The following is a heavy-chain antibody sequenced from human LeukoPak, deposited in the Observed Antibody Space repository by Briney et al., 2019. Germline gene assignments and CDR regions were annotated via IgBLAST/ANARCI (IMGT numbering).Heavy chain of an antibody. CDR3: ASARLGYCSSTSCASFGIDP. CDR2: IIPIFGTA. CDR1: GGTFGSYA. Sequence: ASVKVSCKASGGTFGSYAISWVRQAPGQGLEWMGGIIPIFGTANYTQKFQGRVTITADESTSTAYMELSSLRSEDTAVYYCASARLGYCSSTSCASFGIDPWGQGTLVTVSS. D-gene: IGHD2-2*01. J-gene: IGHJ5*02. V-gene: IGHV1-69*13.